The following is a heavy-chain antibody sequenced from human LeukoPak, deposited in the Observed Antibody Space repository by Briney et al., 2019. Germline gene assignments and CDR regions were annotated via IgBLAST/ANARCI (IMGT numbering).Heavy chain of an antibody. D-gene: IGHD6-19*01. CDR1: GFTFSSYG. Sequence: GGSLRLSCAASGFTFSSYGMHWVRQAPGKGLEWVAVISYDGSNKYYADSVKGRFTISRDNSKNTLYLQMNSLRAEDTAVYYCAKAGRSVYSGWYKGGFDYWGQGTLVTVSS. CDR3: AKAGRSVYSGWYKGGFDY. J-gene: IGHJ4*02. CDR2: ISYDGSNK. V-gene: IGHV3-30*18.